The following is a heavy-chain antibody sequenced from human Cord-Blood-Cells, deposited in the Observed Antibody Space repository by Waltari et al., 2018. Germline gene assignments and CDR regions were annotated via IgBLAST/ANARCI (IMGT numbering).Heavy chain of an antibody. D-gene: IGHD2-2*01. V-gene: IGHV1-2*02. CDR3: ARGGGVVVPAATYNWFDP. CDR1: GYTFTGYY. J-gene: IGHJ5*02. Sequence: QVQLVQSGAEVKKPGASVKVSCKASGYTFTGYYMPWVRQAPGHGLEWMGWINPNSGGTNYAQKVQGRVTMTRDTSISTAYMELSRLRSDDTAVYYCARGGGVVVPAATYNWFDPWGQGTLVTVSS. CDR2: INPNSGGT.